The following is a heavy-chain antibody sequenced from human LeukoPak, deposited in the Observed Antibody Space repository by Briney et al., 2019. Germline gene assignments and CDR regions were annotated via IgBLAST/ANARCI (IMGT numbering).Heavy chain of an antibody. CDR2: ISSSSSYI. Sequence: PGGSLRLSCAASRFTFSSYSMNWVRQAPGKGLEWVSSISSSSSYIYYADSVKGRFTISRDNAKNSLYLQMNSLRAEDTAVYYCAREQGRVPASLRFLEWSYYYYGMDVWGQGTTVTVSS. D-gene: IGHD3-3*01. CDR3: AREQGRVPASLRFLEWSYYYYGMDV. V-gene: IGHV3-21*01. CDR1: RFTFSSYS. J-gene: IGHJ6*02.